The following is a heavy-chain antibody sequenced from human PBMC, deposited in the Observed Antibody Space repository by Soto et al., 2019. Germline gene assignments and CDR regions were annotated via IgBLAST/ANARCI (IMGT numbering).Heavy chain of an antibody. CDR3: ARGGGFGESRFGMDV. J-gene: IGHJ6*02. Sequence: ASVKLSCKDSGGTFSSYAISWVRQAPKQGLEWMGGIIPIFGTANYAQKFQGRVTITADGSTSTAYMELSSLRSEDTAVYYCARGGGFGESRFGMDVWGQGTTVTVSS. D-gene: IGHD3-10*01. CDR2: IIPIFGTA. V-gene: IGHV1-69*13. CDR1: GGTFSSYA.